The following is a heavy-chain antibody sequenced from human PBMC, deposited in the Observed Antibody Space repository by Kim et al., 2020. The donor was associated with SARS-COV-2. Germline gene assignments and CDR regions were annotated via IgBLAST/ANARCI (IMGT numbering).Heavy chain of an antibody. CDR2: MSYGGPT. J-gene: IGHJ4*02. CDR1: GASVSSSSLY. Sequence: SETLSLTCNVSGASVSSSSLYWGWFRQPPGKGLEWIGSMSYGGPTDYNPSLRSRLFMSVDTSKNQFFLKLSSMIAADTAVYYCAANWDYWGQGTLVTLSS. CDR3: AANWDY. V-gene: IGHV4-39*01.